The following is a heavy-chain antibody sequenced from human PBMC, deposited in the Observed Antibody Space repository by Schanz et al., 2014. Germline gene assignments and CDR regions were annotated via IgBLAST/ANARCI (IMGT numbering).Heavy chain of an antibody. V-gene: IGHV1-2*06. CDR3: ARALFGSGHGDV. CDR1: GYTFTGYY. Sequence: QVQLVQSGAEVKGPGASVKVSCKASGYTFTGYYIHWVRQAPGQGLEWMGRINPKSGGTNYAQKFQGRVTMTRDTSISTAYMELSRLKSDDTAVYYCARALFGSGHGDVWGQGTTVTVSS. CDR2: INPKSGGT. J-gene: IGHJ6*02. D-gene: IGHD3-10*01.